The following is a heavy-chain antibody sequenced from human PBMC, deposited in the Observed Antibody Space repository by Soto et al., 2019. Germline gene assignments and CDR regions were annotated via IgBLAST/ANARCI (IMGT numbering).Heavy chain of an antibody. CDR3: ARDEKWMANDEYFQH. Sequence: ASVKVSCKASGYTFSTYGISWVRQAPGLGLEWMGWISPNNRNTNYAQTLQGRVTLTTDTSTRTAYMELRSLRSDDTAVYYCARDEKWMANDEYFQHWGQGTLVTVSS. D-gene: IGHD6-19*01. CDR1: GYTFSTYG. V-gene: IGHV1-18*01. J-gene: IGHJ1*01. CDR2: ISPNNRNT.